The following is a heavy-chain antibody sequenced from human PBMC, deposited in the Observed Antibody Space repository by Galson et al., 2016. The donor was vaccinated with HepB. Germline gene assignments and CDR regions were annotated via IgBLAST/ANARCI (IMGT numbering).Heavy chain of an antibody. CDR1: GFTFSKYR. D-gene: IGHD2-2*03. J-gene: IGHJ4*02. CDR3: AREPSFGYLDY. Sequence: SLRLSCAGSGFTFSKYRMHWVRQPPGKGLEYVSVITDNGADTYYVDSVKGRFTISRDNSKNTLYLQMDRLRGEDTAVYYCAREPSFGYLDYWGQGTLVTVSS. V-gene: IGHV3-64*02. CDR2: ITDNGADT.